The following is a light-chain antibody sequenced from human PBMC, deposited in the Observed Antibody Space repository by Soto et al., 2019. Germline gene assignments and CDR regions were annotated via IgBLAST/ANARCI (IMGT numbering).Light chain of an antibody. CDR1: QSISSY. Sequence: DIQMTQSPSSLSASVGDRVTITCRASQSISSYLNWYQQKPGKAPKLLIYAASSLQSGVPSRFSGSGSGTEFTLTISSLQPDDFASYHCQQYKSFWTFGLGTKVDIK. V-gene: IGKV1-39*01. CDR3: QQYKSFWT. CDR2: AAS. J-gene: IGKJ1*01.